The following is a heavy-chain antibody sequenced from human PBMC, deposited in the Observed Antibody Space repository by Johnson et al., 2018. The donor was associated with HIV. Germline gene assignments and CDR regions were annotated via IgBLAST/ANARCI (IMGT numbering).Heavy chain of an antibody. Sequence: QVQLVESGGGVVQPGRSLRLSCAASGFTFSSYAMHWVRQAPGKGLEWVAVISYDGSNKYYADSVKGRFTISRDNSKNSLYLQMNSLRAEDTAVYYCAKEDGNCAFDIWGQGAMVTVSS. CDR2: ISYDGSNK. CDR1: GFTFSSYA. D-gene: IGHD5-24*01. V-gene: IGHV3-30*04. CDR3: AKEDGNCAFDI. J-gene: IGHJ3*02.